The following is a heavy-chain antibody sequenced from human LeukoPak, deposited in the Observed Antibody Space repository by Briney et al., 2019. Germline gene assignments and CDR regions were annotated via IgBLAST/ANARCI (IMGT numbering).Heavy chain of an antibody. J-gene: IGHJ5*02. V-gene: IGHV3-7*01. D-gene: IGHD2-2*03. CDR2: IKQDGSEK. CDR1: LLIFRKYW. CDR3: ARDGYCSSTSCYSSTNWFDP. Sequence: GWALTLSCLACLLIFRKYWLHGLGPPGGRELAWVASIKQDGSEKYYVDSVKGRFTISRDNAKNSLYLQMNSLRAEDTAVYYCARDGYCSSTSCYSSTNWFDPWGQGTLVTVSS.